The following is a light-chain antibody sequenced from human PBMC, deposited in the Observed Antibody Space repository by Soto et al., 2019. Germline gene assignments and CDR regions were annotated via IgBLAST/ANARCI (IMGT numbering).Light chain of an antibody. CDR1: SGSIASNY. V-gene: IGLV6-57*02. CDR2: EDN. J-gene: IGLJ3*02. Sequence: NFMLTQPHSVSESPGKTVTISYTGSSGSIASNYVQWYQQRPGSAPTTVIYEDNKRPSGVPDRFSGSVDTSSNSASLIISGLKTEDEADYYCQSHDTTNVVFGRGTKLTVL. CDR3: QSHDTTNVV.